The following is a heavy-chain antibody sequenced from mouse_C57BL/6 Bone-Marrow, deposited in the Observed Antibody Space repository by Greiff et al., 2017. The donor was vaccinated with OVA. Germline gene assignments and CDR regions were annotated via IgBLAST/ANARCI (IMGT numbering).Heavy chain of an antibody. D-gene: IGHD2-1*01. Sequence: VQLQQSGPVLVKPGASVKMSCKASGYTFTDYYMNWVKQSHGKSLEWIGVINPYNGGTSYNQKFKGKATLTVDKSSSTAYMELNSLTSEDSAVYYCAKIYGNYDWFAYWGQGTLVTVSA. V-gene: IGHV1-19*01. CDR3: AKIYGNYDWFAY. J-gene: IGHJ3*01. CDR2: INPYNGGT. CDR1: GYTFTDYY.